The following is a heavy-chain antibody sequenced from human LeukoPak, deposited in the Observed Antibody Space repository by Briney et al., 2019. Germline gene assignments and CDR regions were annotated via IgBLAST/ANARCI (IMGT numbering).Heavy chain of an antibody. CDR1: GGSISSSSYY. J-gene: IGHJ3*02. CDR2: IYYSGST. V-gene: IGHV4-39*01. CDR3: ARLSRCSSTSCYTGPPLWAFDI. D-gene: IGHD2-2*02. Sequence: PSETLSLTCTVSGGSISSSSYYWGWIRQPPGKGLEWIGSIYYSGSTYYNPSLKSRVTISVDTSKNQFSLKLSSVTAADTAVYYCARLSRCSSTSCYTGPPLWAFDIWGQGTMVTVSS.